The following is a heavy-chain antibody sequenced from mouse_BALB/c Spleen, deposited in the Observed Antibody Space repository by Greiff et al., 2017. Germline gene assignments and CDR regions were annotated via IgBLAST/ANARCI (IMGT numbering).Heavy chain of an antibody. V-gene: IGHV1S137*01. D-gene: IGHD2-4*01. CDR2: ISTYYGDA. CDR3: ARGGDYDEDYYAMDY. Sequence: VQLQQSGAELVRPGVSVKISCKGSGYTFTDYAMHWVKQSHAKSLEWIGVISTYYGDASYNQKFKGKATMTVDKSSSTAYMELARLTSEDSAIYYCARGGDYDEDYYAMDYWGQGTSVTVSS. J-gene: IGHJ4*01. CDR1: GYTFTDYA.